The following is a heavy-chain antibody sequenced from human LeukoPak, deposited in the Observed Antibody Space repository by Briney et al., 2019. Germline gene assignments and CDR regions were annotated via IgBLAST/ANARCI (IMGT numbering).Heavy chain of an antibody. CDR1: GGTFSSYA. CDR2: IIPIFGTA. J-gene: IGHJ5*02. CDR3: ARGELNYYDSSGYYHHGFDP. Sequence: ASVKVSCKASGGTFSSYAISWVRQAPGQGLEWMGGIIPIFGTANYAQKFQGRVTITTDESTSTAYMGLSSLRSEDTAVYYCARGELNYYDSSGYYHHGFDPWGQGTLVTVSS. D-gene: IGHD3-22*01. V-gene: IGHV1-69*05.